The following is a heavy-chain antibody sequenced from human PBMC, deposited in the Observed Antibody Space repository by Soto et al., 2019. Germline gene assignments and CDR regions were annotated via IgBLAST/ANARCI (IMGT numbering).Heavy chain of an antibody. V-gene: IGHV3-21*01. J-gene: IGHJ4*02. CDR1: GFAFRSYN. CDR2: ISSGSSNI. Sequence: EVQLVESGGGLVKPGGSLTLSWAASGFAFRSYNMNWVRQAPGKGLEWVASISSGSSNIYYADSVKGRFTISRDNAKNSLFLQMDSLRAEDSAVYYCASATVVAATFDFWGQGTLVTVSS. D-gene: IGHD2-15*01. CDR3: ASATVVAATFDF.